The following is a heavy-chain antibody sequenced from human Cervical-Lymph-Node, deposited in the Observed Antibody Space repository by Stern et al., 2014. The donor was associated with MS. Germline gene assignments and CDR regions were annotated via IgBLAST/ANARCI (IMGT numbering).Heavy chain of an antibody. CDR2: IDWDGDK. CDR1: GFSLTTTGMC. D-gene: IGHD7-27*01. Sequence: QVNLRESGPALVKPTQTLTLTCKFSGFSLTTTGMCVTWIRQPPGKGLEWLALIDWDGDKSYSTALRTRLTISQDTSKSQVVLTMTNMDPVYTATYFCARTPGQTNTWGLDYWGQGALVTVSS. CDR3: ARTPGQTNTWGLDY. J-gene: IGHJ4*02. V-gene: IGHV2-70*01.